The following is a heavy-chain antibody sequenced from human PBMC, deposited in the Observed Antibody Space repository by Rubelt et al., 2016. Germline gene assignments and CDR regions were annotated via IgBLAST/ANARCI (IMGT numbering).Heavy chain of an antibody. CDR3: ARSKDTAMVTDADWYFDL. V-gene: IGHV1-3*01. CDR2: IKVGNGNT. CDR1: GYTFTSYA. D-gene: IGHD5-18*01. J-gene: IGHJ2*01. Sequence: QVQLVQSGAEVKKPGASVKVSCKASGYTFTSYAMHWVRQAPGQRLEWMGWIKVGNGNTKYSQKFQGRAPITGDTPASKAFMELSSLRSEDTAVYYCARSKDTAMVTDADWYFDLWGRGTLVTVSS.